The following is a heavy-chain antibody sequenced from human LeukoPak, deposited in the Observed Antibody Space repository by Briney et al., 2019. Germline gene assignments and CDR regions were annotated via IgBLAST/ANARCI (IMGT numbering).Heavy chain of an antibody. D-gene: IGHD3-9*01. Sequence: SETLSLTCSVSGDSMSQYYWTWIRQSPGRGLEWIGHIHYSGSTKYKSSLKSRVTISVDTSKSHFSLKLTSVTAADTAVYYCARGYFDILIGKGYFDYWGQGNLVTVSS. CDR1: GDSMSQYY. V-gene: IGHV4-59*08. J-gene: IGHJ4*02. CDR3: ARGYFDILIGKGYFDY. CDR2: IHYSGST.